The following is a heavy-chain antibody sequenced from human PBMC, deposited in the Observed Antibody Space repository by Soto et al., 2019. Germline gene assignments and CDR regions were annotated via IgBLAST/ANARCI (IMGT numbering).Heavy chain of an antibody. D-gene: IGHD3-3*01. CDR2: ISYDGSNK. Sequence: GGSLRLSCAASGFTFSSYAMHWVRQAPGKGLEWVAVISYDGSNKYYADSVKGRFTISRDNSKNTPYLQMNSLRAEDTAVYYCARDHDDFWSGYYYYYYGMDVWGQGTTVTVSS. V-gene: IGHV3-30-3*01. J-gene: IGHJ6*02. CDR1: GFTFSSYA. CDR3: ARDHDDFWSGYYYYYYGMDV.